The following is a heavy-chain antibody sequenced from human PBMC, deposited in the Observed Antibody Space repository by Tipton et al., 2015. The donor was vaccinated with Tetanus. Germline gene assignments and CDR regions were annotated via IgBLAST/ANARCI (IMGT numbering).Heavy chain of an antibody. CDR3: ARDHPGAAAGTPLFYYGMDV. Sequence: QLVQSGAEVKKPGASVKVSCKASGYTFTSYGISWVRQAPGQGLEWMEWISAYNGNTNYAQKLQGRVTMTTDTSTSTAYMELGSLRSDDTAVYYCARDHPGAAAGTPLFYYGMDVWGQGTTVTVSS. CDR2: ISAYNGNT. V-gene: IGHV1-18*01. J-gene: IGHJ6*02. D-gene: IGHD6-13*01. CDR1: GYTFTSYG.